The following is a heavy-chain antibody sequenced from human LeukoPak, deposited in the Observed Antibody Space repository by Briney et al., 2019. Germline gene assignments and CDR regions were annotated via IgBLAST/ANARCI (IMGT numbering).Heavy chain of an antibody. V-gene: IGHV3-23*01. CDR1: GFTFRDYG. J-gene: IGHJ4*02. D-gene: IGHD1-1*01. Sequence: GGTLRLSCAASGFTFRDYGMGWVRQAPGKGLEWVSGISGSGSSTYYADSVKGRFTISRDNSKNTMYVQMNSLRAEDTALYYCATRTGASLYYFDYWGQGILVTVSS. CDR3: ATRTGASLYYFDY. CDR2: ISGSGSST.